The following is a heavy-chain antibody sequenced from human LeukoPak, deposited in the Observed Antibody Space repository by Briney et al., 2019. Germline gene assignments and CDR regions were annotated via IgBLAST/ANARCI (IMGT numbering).Heavy chain of an antibody. J-gene: IGHJ4*02. CDR2: ISSSSSYI. CDR1: GFTFSSYS. V-gene: IGHV3-21*01. D-gene: IGHD6-6*01. Sequence: GGSLRLSCAASGFTFSSYSMNWVRQAPGKGLEWVSSISSSSSYIYYADSVKGRFTISRDNAKNSLSLQIHSLRVEDTAVYYCAREGRPFSTSSPLDYWGQGTLVTVSS. CDR3: AREGRPFSTSSPLDY.